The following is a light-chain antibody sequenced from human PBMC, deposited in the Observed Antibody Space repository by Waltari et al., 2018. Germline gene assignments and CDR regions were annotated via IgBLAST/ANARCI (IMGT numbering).Light chain of an antibody. J-gene: IGKJ1*01. V-gene: IGKV3-20*01. CDR1: QSVSKY. CDR3: QHYVRLPAT. CDR2: GAS. Sequence: EIVLTPSPGTTSLSPGEGATLSCRASQSVSKYLACYQQKPGQAPRLLIYGASSRATGIPDRFSGSGSGTDFSLTISRLEPEDFAVYYGQHYVRLPATFGQGTKVEIK.